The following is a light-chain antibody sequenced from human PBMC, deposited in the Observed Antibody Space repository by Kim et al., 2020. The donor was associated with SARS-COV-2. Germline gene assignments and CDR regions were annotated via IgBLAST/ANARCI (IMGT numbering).Light chain of an antibody. V-gene: IGLV2-11*01. CDR2: DVS. J-gene: IGLJ1*01. Sequence: GQSITISCTGTSSDVCDYNYVSWYQQHPGKAPTLVIYDVSARPSGVPDPFSCSKSGNTASLTISALQADDEADYYCCSYAGIYTSVFGTGTKVTVL. CDR3: CSYAGIYTSV. CDR1: SSDVCDYNY.